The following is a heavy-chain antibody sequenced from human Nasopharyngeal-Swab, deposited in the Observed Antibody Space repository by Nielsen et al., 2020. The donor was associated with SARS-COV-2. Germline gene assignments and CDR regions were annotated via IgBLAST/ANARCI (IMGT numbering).Heavy chain of an antibody. J-gene: IGHJ4*02. CDR2: IWYDGSNK. D-gene: IGHD3-3*01. Sequence: GESLKISCAASGFTFSSYGMHWVRQAPGKGLEWVAVIWYDGSNKYYADSVKGRFTISRDNSKNTLYLQMNSLRAEDTAVYYCASFWSGYYTPDYWGQGTLVTVSS. CDR1: GFTFSSYG. V-gene: IGHV3-33*01. CDR3: ASFWSGYYTPDY.